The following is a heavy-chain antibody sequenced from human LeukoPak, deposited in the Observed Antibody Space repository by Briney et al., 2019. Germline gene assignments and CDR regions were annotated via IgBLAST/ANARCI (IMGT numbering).Heavy chain of an antibody. CDR2: IWYDGSIQ. Sequence: GRSLRLSCAASGFTFSYYGMHWVRQAPGKGLAWVAIIWYDGSIQYYADSVKGRFIIPRDNSKNTLYLQMNSLRAEDTAVYYCAKAGSDWSHVDYWGQGTLVTVSS. J-gene: IGHJ4*02. CDR1: GFTFSYYG. V-gene: IGHV3-33*06. CDR3: AKAGSDWSHVDY. D-gene: IGHD6-19*01.